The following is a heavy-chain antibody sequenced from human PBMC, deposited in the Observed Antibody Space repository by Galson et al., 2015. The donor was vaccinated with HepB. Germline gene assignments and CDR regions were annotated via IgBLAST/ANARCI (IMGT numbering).Heavy chain of an antibody. CDR3: ARDLPRGLAAAGPVIGFGLDY. V-gene: IGHV3-21*01. J-gene: IGHJ4*02. D-gene: IGHD6-13*01. CDR2: ISSSSSYI. Sequence: SLRLSCAASGFTFSSYSMNWVRQAPGKGLEWVPSISSSSSYIYYADSVKGRFTISRDNAKNSLYLQMNSLRAEDTAVYYCARDLPRGLAAAGPVIGFGLDYWGQGTLVTVSS. CDR1: GFTFSSYS.